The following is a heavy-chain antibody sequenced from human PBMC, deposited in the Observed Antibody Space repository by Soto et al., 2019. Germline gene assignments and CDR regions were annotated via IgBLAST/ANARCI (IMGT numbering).Heavy chain of an antibody. Sequence: ASVKVSCKAPGYTFTSYAMHWVRQAPGQRLEWMGWINAGNGNTKYSQKFQGRVTMTRDTSASTAYMELRSLRSDDTAVYYCARASYCTNGVCFVDWFDPWGQGTLVTVSS. J-gene: IGHJ5*02. CDR2: INAGNGNT. CDR3: ARASYCTNGVCFVDWFDP. V-gene: IGHV1-3*01. D-gene: IGHD2-8*01. CDR1: GYTFTSYA.